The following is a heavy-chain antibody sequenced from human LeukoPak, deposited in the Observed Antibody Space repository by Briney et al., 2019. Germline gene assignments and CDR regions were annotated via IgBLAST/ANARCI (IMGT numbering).Heavy chain of an antibody. J-gene: IGHJ3*02. CDR3: ATRSSSGFDI. CDR2: ISNSGST. Sequence: SETLSLTCTVSGGSISLYYWSWIRQPPGKGLEWIGYISNSGSTNYNPSLKSRVTISADTSKNQFSLRLRSVTAADTAVYYCATRSSSGFDIWGQGTMVTVS. V-gene: IGHV4-59*01. CDR1: GGSISLYY. D-gene: IGHD6-6*01.